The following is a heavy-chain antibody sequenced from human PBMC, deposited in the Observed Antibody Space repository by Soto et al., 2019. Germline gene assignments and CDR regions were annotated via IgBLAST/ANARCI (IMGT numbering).Heavy chain of an antibody. D-gene: IGHD5-12*01. V-gene: IGHV1-69*08. Sequence: QVQLVQSGAEVKKPGSSVKVSCKASGGTFYSYTISWVRQAPGQGLEWMGRIIPIVGTANYAQKFQGRVTITADKFTSTAYMELSSLRSEDTAVYYCARGGYSGYDFDYWGQGTLVTVSS. CDR3: ARGGYSGYDFDY. CDR2: IIPIVGTA. CDR1: GGTFYSYT. J-gene: IGHJ4*02.